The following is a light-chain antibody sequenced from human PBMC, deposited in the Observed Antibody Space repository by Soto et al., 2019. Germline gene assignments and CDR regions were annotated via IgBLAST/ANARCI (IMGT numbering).Light chain of an antibody. V-gene: IGLV2-14*01. CDR3: NSYTSSSTVV. J-gene: IGLJ2*01. Sequence: QSVLIQPASVSGFPGQSITISCTGTSSDVGNYNYVSWYQQHPGKAPRLMIYEVNNRPSGVSGRFSGSKSGNTASLTISGLQYEDEADYYCNSYTSSSTVVFGGGTKLTVL. CDR1: SSDVGNYNY. CDR2: EVN.